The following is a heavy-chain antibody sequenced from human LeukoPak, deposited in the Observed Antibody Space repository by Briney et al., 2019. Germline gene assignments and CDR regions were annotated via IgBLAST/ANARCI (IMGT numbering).Heavy chain of an antibody. CDR3: AKDRGYSGYVRYYGMDV. D-gene: IGHD5-12*01. CDR1: GFTFSSYA. CDR2: ISGSGGST. Sequence: SGGSLRLSCAASGFTFSSYAMSWVRKAPGKGLEWVSAISGSGGSTYYADSVKGRFTISRDNSKNTLYLQMNSLRAEDTAVYYCAKDRGYSGYVRYYGMDVWGQGTTVTVSS. V-gene: IGHV3-23*01. J-gene: IGHJ6*02.